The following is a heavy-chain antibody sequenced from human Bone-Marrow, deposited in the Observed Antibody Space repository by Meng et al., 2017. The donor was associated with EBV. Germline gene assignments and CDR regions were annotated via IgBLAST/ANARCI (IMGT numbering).Heavy chain of an antibody. CDR2: ISYDGSNQ. CDR3: ARISSKPKWQSVGY. Sequence: VVQPGXXXRLPXXXSGFNFNAYAMHWFRQAPGKGPEWVAVISYDGSNQYYADSVKGRFTISRDNSMNTLYLQMNSLRHEDTAMYYCARISSKPKWQSVGYWGQGTLVTVSS. J-gene: IGHJ4*02. D-gene: IGHD2-15*01. V-gene: IGHV3-30-3*01. CDR1: GFNFNAYA.